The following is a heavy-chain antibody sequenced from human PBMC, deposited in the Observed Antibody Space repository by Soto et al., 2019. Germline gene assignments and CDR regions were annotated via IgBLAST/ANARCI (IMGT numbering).Heavy chain of an antibody. V-gene: IGHV3-33*01. CDR1: GFTFATYG. J-gene: IGHJ4*02. CDR3: ARENNGDPDY. D-gene: IGHD4-17*01. Sequence: QVQLVESGGGVVQPGRSLRLSCAASGFTFATYGMHWVRQAPGKGLEWVAVIWFDGSNKYYADSVKGRFTISRDNYKNTLYLQMNSLRAEDTAVYYCARENNGDPDYWGQGTLVTVSS. CDR2: IWFDGSNK.